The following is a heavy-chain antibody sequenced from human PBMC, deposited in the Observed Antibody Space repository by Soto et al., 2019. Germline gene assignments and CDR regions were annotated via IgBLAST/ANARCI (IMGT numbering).Heavy chain of an antibody. V-gene: IGHV3-23*01. CDR2: ISSSGGTT. D-gene: IGHD1-26*01. J-gene: IGHJ4*02. Sequence: PGGSLRLSCAVSGFTFSSFAMSWVRQAPGKGLEWVSVISSSGGTTYYADSVKGRFTISRDNAKNTLYLQLNSLRDEDTAVYYCARDSRRVAATSDLDYWGQGTLVTVSS. CDR1: GFTFSSFA. CDR3: ARDSRRVAATSDLDY.